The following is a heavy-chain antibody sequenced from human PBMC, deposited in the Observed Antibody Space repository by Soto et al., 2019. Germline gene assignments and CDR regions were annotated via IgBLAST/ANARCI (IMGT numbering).Heavy chain of an antibody. V-gene: IGHV6-1*01. J-gene: IGHJ4*01. Sequence: PSQTLSLTCDISGDSVSSNSAAWNWIRQSPSRGLEWLGRTSYRSKWYNDYAVSVKSRITINPDTSKNQFSLQLNSVTPEDTALYYCASSHRSGFGFDYWGHGTLVTVSS. CDR1: GDSVSSNSAA. D-gene: IGHD3-22*01. CDR3: ASSHRSGFGFDY. CDR2: TSYRSKWYN.